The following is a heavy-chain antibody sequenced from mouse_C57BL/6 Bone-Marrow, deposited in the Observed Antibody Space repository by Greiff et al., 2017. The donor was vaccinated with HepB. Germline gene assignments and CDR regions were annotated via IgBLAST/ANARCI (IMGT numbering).Heavy chain of an antibody. CDR3: ARELPNWYFDV. Sequence: VQLQQSDAELVKPGASVKISCKVSGYTFTDHTIHWMKQRPEQGLEWIGYIYTRDGSTKYNEKFKGKATLTADKSSSTAYMHLNSLTTEDSAVYFCARELPNWYFDVWGTGTTVTVSS. CDR2: IYTRDGST. D-gene: IGHD1-1*01. J-gene: IGHJ1*03. CDR1: GYTFTDHT. V-gene: IGHV1-78*01.